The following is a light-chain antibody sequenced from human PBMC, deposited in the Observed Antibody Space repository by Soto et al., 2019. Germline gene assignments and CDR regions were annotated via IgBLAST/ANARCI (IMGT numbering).Light chain of an antibody. Sequence: IVQTQSPRTLYLSPGERATLPCRASQPLTTSFIAWYQQKPGQARRLLIYDTSSRATGIPDRFSGSGSGTDFTLTIGRLEPEDFAVFFGQQYGTSEIIFGQGTRREIK. V-gene: IGKV3-20*01. CDR1: QPLTTSF. CDR3: QQYGTSEII. CDR2: DTS. J-gene: IGKJ5*01.